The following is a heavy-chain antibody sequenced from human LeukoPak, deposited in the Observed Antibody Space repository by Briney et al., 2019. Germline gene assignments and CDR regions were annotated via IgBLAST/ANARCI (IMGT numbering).Heavy chain of an antibody. Sequence: PSETLSLTCSVFGGSISSRGYHWSWIRQHPGKGLEWIGYIYNSGSTYYNPSLKSRVTISTDTSKNLFSLKLTSVTAADTAMYYCARGDIVVVPAPYAVDYYYYYGMDVWGQGTTVTVSS. CDR1: GGSISSRGYH. J-gene: IGHJ6*02. CDR2: IYNSGST. V-gene: IGHV4-31*03. CDR3: ARGDIVVVPAPYAVDYYYYYGMDV. D-gene: IGHD2-2*01.